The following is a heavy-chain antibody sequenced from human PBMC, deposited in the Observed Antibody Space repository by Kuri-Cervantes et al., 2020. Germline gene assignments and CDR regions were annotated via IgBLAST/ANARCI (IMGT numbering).Heavy chain of an antibody. V-gene: IGHV3-19*01. CDR1: GFTFSNSD. CDR2: VSWNGSRT. CDR3: ARFRLGYCSGGSCYSWWTRLYNWFDP. Sequence: GGSLRLSCAASGFTFSNSDMSWVRQAPGKGLEWVSGVSWNGSRTHYADSVKGRFIISRDNSRNFLYQQMNSLRPEDMAVYYCARFRLGYCSGGSCYSWWTRLYNWFDPWGQGTLVTVSS. J-gene: IGHJ5*02. D-gene: IGHD2-15*01.